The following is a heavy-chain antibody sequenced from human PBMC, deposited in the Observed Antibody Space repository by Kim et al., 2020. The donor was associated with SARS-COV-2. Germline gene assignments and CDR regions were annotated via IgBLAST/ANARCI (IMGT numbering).Heavy chain of an antibody. D-gene: IGHD3-10*01. CDR3: ARYGSGTYYFDY. Sequence: YYNPSLKRRVTISVDTSKNQFSLKLSSVTAADTAVYYCARYGSGTYYFDYWGQGALVTVSS. V-gene: IGHV4-31*02. J-gene: IGHJ4*02.